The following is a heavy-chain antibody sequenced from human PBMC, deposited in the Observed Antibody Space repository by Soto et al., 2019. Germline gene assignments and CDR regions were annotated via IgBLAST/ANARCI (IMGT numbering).Heavy chain of an antibody. V-gene: IGHV4-30-2*01. CDR3: AKDLPGELLPTCFDS. D-gene: IGHD3-10*01. Sequence: PSETLSLTCAVSGGSISSGGYSWRWIRQPPGKGLEWIGYIYHSGSTYYNPSLKSRVTISVDRSKNQFSLKLSSVTAEDTALYYCAKDLPGELLPTCFDSWGPGTLVTVSS. J-gene: IGHJ5*01. CDR1: GGSISSGGYS. CDR2: IYHSGST.